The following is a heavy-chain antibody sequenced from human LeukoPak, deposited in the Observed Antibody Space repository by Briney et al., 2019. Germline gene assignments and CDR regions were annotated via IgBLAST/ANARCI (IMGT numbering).Heavy chain of an antibody. D-gene: IGHD6-13*01. J-gene: IGHJ4*02. CDR3: AREAAAGATPDY. CDR2: INPNSGGT. CDR1: GYTFTGYY. Sequence: ASAKVSCKASGYTFTGYYMHWVRQAPGQGLEWMGWINPNSGGTNYAQKFQGRVTMTRDTSISTAYMELSRLRSDDTAVYYCAREAAAGATPDYWGQGTLGTVSS. V-gene: IGHV1-2*02.